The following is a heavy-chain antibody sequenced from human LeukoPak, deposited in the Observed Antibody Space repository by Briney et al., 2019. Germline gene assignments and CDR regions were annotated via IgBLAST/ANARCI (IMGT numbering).Heavy chain of an antibody. CDR3: AKDETTTTPYYYMDV. V-gene: IGHV3-23*01. CDR1: GFTFSSYA. D-gene: IGHD5-24*01. Sequence: PGGSLRLSCAASGFTFSSYAMSWVRQAPGKGLEWVSAISGSGGSTSYADSVKGRFTISRDNSKNTLYLQMNSLRAEDTALYYCAKDETTTTPYYYMDVWGKGTTVTVSS. J-gene: IGHJ6*03. CDR2: ISGSGGST.